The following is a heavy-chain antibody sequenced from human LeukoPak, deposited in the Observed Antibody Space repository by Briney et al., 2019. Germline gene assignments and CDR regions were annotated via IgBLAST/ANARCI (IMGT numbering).Heavy chain of an antibody. V-gene: IGHV4-34*01. CDR2: IDHRGST. CDR3: ARGHVGSYAYYYYYGMDV. J-gene: IGHJ6*02. D-gene: IGHD2-8*01. Sequence: PSETLSLTCAVYGGSFRGYYWSWIRQPPGKGLEWIGEIDHRGSTNYNPSLKSRVTISVDTSKNQFSLKLSSVTAADTAVYYCARGHVGSYAYYYYYGMDVWGQGTTVTVSS. CDR1: GGSFRGYY.